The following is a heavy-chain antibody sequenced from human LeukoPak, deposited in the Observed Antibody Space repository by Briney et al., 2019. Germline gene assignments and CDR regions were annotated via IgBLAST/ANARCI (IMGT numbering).Heavy chain of an antibody. CDR3: AISTTTVTVFDY. D-gene: IGHD4-17*01. V-gene: IGHV1-24*01. CDR1: GYTLTELS. Sequence: ASVKVSCKVSGYTLTELSMHWVRQAPGKGPEWMGGFDPEDGEIIYAQKFQGRVTMTEDTSTDTAYMELSGLRSEDTAVYYCAISTTTVTVFDYWGQGTLVTVSS. J-gene: IGHJ4*02. CDR2: FDPEDGEI.